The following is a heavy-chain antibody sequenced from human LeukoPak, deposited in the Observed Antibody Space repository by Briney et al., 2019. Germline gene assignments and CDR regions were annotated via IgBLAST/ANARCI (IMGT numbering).Heavy chain of an antibody. CDR3: ASPVNLWSRYYAY. CDR1: GGSFSGYY. J-gene: IGHJ4*02. CDR2: INHSGST. V-gene: IGHV4-34*01. D-gene: IGHD3-3*01. Sequence: SETLSLTCAVYGGSFSGYYWSWIRQPPGKGLEWIGEINHSGSTNYNPSLKSRVTISVDTSKNQFSLKLSSVTAADTAVYYCASPVNLWSRYYAYWGQGTLVTVSS.